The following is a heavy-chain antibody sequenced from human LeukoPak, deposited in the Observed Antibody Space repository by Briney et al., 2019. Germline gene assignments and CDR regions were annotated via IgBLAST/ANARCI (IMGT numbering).Heavy chain of an antibody. Sequence: SQTLSLTCTVSGGSISSGGYYWSWIRQHPGKGLEWIGYIYYSGSTYYNPSLKSRVTISVDTSKNQFSLKLSSVTAADTAVYYCARDSVAVAATQDAFDIRGQGTMVTVSS. CDR2: IYYSGST. CDR3: ARDSVAVAATQDAFDI. D-gene: IGHD2-15*01. CDR1: GGSISSGGYY. J-gene: IGHJ3*02. V-gene: IGHV4-31*03.